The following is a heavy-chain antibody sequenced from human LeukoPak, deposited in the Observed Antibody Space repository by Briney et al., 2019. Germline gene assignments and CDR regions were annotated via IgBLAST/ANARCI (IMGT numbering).Heavy chain of an antibody. D-gene: IGHD3-10*01. J-gene: IGHJ5*02. V-gene: IGHV7-4-1*02. CDR3: ARGYYGSGGVWFDP. Sequence: ASVKVSCKASGYTFTSYAMNWVRQAPGQGLEWMGWINTNTGNPTYAQGFTGRFVFSLDTSVSTAYLQISSLKAEDTGVYYCARGYYGSGGVWFDPWGQGTLVTVSS. CDR2: INTNTGNP. CDR1: GYTFTSYA.